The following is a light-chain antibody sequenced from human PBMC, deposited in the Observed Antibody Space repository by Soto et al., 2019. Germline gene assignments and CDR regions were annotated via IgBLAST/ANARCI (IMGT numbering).Light chain of an antibody. CDR1: QSISTY. CDR2: GAS. V-gene: IGKV3-20*01. CDR3: QQYATAPPWT. Sequence: EIVLTQSPGTLSLSPGERGTLSCRASQSISTYLAWYQQRPGQAPRLLVYGASSRATGVPDRFSGSGSVTDFTLTISRLEPEDFAVYYCQQYATAPPWTFGPGTKVEI. J-gene: IGKJ1*01.